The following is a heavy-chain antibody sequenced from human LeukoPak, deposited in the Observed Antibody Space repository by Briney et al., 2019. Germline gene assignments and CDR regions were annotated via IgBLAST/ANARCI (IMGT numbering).Heavy chain of an antibody. J-gene: IGHJ2*01. CDR2: IGDGGGGT. V-gene: IGHV3-23*01. Sequence: PGGSLRLSCAASGFTVSSYDMTWVRQAPGKGLEWVSSIGDGGGGTYADSVKGRFTISRDKSKNTLYLQMNSLRAEDTAIYYCAKTIPYWYFDLWGRGTLVTVSS. CDR1: GFTVSSYD. CDR3: AKTIPYWYFDL. D-gene: IGHD5-24*01.